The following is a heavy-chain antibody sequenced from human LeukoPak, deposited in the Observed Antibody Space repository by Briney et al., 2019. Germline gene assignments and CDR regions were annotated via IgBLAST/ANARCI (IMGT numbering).Heavy chain of an antibody. V-gene: IGHV1-46*01. Sequence: ASVNVSCTASGYTFTSYYMHWVRQAPGQGLEWMGIINPSGGSTSYAQKFQGRVTMTRDTSTSTVYMELSSLRSEDTAVYYCARGKPYYDFWSGYSAYYMDVWGKGTTVTVSS. CDR1: GYTFTSYY. J-gene: IGHJ6*03. CDR3: ARGKPYYDFWSGYSAYYMDV. D-gene: IGHD3-3*01. CDR2: INPSGGST.